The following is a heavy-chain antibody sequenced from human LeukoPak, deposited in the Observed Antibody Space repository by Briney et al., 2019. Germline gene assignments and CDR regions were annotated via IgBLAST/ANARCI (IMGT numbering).Heavy chain of an antibody. CDR3: ANDRLAQSGNSYGYDYFDY. CDR2: ISYAGNNQ. Sequence: PGGSLRLSCAASGFTFSSYGMHWVRQAPGKGLEWVAAISYAGNNQFYEDSVKGRFTISRDNSKNTLYLQMNSPQPEDTAVYLCANDRLAQSGNSYGYDYFDYWGQGTLVTVSS. D-gene: IGHD5-18*01. CDR1: GFTFSSYG. V-gene: IGHV3-30*18. J-gene: IGHJ4*02.